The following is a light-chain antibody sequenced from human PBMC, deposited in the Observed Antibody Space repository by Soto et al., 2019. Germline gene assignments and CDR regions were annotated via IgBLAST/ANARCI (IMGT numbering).Light chain of an antibody. V-gene: IGKV3-20*01. Sequence: EIVLTQSPGTLSLSPGERATLSCRASQSVASRNLAWYQQKSGQAPRLLIYGASSRAIHTPDRFSDSGSGTDFTLTISGLEPEDFAVYYCQHFGNSLWTFGQGTKVDIK. CDR1: QSVASRN. CDR3: QHFGNSLWT. CDR2: GAS. J-gene: IGKJ1*01.